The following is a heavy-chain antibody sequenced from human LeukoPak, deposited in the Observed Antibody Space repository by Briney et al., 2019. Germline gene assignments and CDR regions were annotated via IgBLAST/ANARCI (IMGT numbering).Heavy chain of an antibody. CDR2: IYSGGST. D-gene: IGHD5-18*01. CDR1: GFTVSSNY. CDR3: AIELWRYSYGGIDY. V-gene: IGHV3-66*01. Sequence: PGGSLRLSCAASGFTVSSNYMSWVRQAPGKGLEWVSVIYSGGSTYYADSVKGRFTISRDNSKNTLYLQMNSLRAEDTAVYYCAIELWRYSYGGIDYWGQGTLVTVSS. J-gene: IGHJ4*02.